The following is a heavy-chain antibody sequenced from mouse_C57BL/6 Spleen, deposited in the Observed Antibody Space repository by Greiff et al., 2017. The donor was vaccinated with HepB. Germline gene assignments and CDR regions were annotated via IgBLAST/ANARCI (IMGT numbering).Heavy chain of an antibody. CDR3: ARGFTTVVATDYYFDY. CDR1: GYAFSSYW. D-gene: IGHD1-1*01. CDR2: IYPGDGDT. V-gene: IGHV1-80*01. J-gene: IGHJ2*01. Sequence: QVQLQQSGAELVKPGASVKISCKASGYAFSSYWMNWVKQRPGKGLEWIGQIYPGDGDTNYNGKFKGKATLTADKSSSTAYMQLSSLTSEDSAVYFCARGFTTVVATDYYFDYWGQGTTLTVSS.